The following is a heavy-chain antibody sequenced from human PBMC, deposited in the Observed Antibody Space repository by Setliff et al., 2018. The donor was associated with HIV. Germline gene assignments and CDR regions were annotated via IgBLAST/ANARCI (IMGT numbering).Heavy chain of an antibody. Sequence: SETLSLTCTVSGGSVSSGDYYYNWIRQSPGKGLEWLGYISSSGSTLYTPSLKSRIAISVDPSKNQFSLKLYSVSAADTAFYYCARRTIFSYYFDFWGLGSLVTVS. CDR1: GGSVSSGDYY. V-gene: IGHV4-30-4*08. CDR2: ISSSGST. CDR3: ARRTIFSYYFDF. J-gene: IGHJ4*02.